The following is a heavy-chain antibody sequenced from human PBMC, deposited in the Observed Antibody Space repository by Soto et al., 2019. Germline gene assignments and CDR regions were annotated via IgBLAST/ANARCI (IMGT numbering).Heavy chain of an antibody. D-gene: IGHD4-17*01. Sequence: SETLSLTCAVYGGSFSGYYWSWIRQPPGNGLEWIGEINHSGSTNYNPSLKSRVTISVDTSKNQFSLKLSSVTAADTAVYYCARVRTETSTFYYYYGMDVWGQGTTVTVSS. V-gene: IGHV4-34*01. CDR1: GGSFSGYY. CDR2: INHSGST. J-gene: IGHJ6*02. CDR3: ARVRTETSTFYYYYGMDV.